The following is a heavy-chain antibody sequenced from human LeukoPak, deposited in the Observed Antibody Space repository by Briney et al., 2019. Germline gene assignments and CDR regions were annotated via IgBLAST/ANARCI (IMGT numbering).Heavy chain of an antibody. CDR2: ISSSSSYI. CDR3: ARDYTGIGAFDI. CDR1: GFTFSSYS. Sequence: PGGSLRLSCAASGFTFSSYSMNWVRQTPGKGLEWVSSISSSSSYIYYADSVKGRFTISRDNAKNSLYLQMNSLGAEDTAVYYCARDYTGIGAFDIWGHGTMVTVSS. D-gene: IGHD2-8*02. J-gene: IGHJ3*02. V-gene: IGHV3-21*01.